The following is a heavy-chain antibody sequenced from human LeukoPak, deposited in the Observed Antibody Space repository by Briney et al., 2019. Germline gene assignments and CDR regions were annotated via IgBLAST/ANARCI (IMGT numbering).Heavy chain of an antibody. J-gene: IGHJ4*02. CDR2: ISSSGSAI. Sequence: GGSLSLSCAASGFTFSSYEMNWVRQAPEKGLEWVSKISSSGSAIYYADSVKGRFTISRDNAKSSLYLQMNSLRVEDTAVYYCARGGSLGYWGQGTLVTVSS. V-gene: IGHV3-48*03. CDR1: GFTFSSYE. CDR3: ARGGSLGY. D-gene: IGHD6-19*01.